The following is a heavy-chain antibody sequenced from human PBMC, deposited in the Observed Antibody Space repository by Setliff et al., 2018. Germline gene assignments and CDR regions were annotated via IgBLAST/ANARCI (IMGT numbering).Heavy chain of an antibody. D-gene: IGHD4-17*01. CDR2: INPKTGDT. V-gene: IGHV1-2*02. CDR3: ARVAYGLEYFQY. Sequence: ASVKVSCKTSGDTFNNYAITWVRQAPGQGLEWMGWINPKTGDTLYEPKFQGRVTMTRDRSRNTAYMDLSRLTSDDTAVYYCARVAYGLEYFQYWGQGTLVTVSS. J-gene: IGHJ1*01. CDR1: GDTFNNYA.